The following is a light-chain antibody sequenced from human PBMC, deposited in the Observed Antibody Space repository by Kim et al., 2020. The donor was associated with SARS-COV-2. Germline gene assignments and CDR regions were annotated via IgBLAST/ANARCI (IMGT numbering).Light chain of an antibody. CDR2: DAS. CDR3: QQRGNWPLT. CDR1: QSVSSY. J-gene: IGKJ4*01. Sequence: EIVLTQSPATLSLSPGERATLSFRASQSVSSYLAWYQQKPGQAPRLLIYDASNRATGIPARFSGSGSGTDFTLTIGSLEPEDFAVYYCQQRGNWPLTFGGGTKVDIK. V-gene: IGKV3-11*01.